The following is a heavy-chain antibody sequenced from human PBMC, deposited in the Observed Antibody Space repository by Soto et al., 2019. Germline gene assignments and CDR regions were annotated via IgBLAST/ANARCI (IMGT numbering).Heavy chain of an antibody. CDR1: GGSISSGGYY. V-gene: IGHV4-31*03. D-gene: IGHD1-26*01. J-gene: IGHJ6*02. CDR2: IYYSGSI. Sequence: SETLSLTCTVSGGSISSGGYYWSWIRQHPGKGLEWIGYIYYSGSIYYNPSLKSRVTISVDTSKNQFSLKLSSVTAADTAVYYCARGLSWEYYYYYYGMDVWGQGTTVS. CDR3: ARGLSWEYYYYYYGMDV.